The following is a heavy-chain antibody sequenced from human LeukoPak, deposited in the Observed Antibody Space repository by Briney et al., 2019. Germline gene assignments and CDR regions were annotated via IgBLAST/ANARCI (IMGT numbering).Heavy chain of an antibody. CDR2: IKSKTDGGTT. CDR1: GFTFSNAW. Sequence: PGGSLRLSCAASGFTFSNAWMSWVRQAPGKGLEWVGRIKSKTDGGTTDYAAPVKGRFTISRDDSKNTLYLQMNSLKTEDTAVYYCTTDFIAAAGPSDYWGQGTLVTVSS. V-gene: IGHV3-15*01. J-gene: IGHJ4*02. D-gene: IGHD6-13*01. CDR3: TTDFIAAAGPSDY.